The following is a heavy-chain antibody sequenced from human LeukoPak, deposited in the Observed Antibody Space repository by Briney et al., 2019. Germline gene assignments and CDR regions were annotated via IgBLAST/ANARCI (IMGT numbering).Heavy chain of an antibody. CDR1: GGSFSDSY. CDR3: ARGSNSVAY. D-gene: IGHD4-23*01. Sequence: SETLSLTCAVYGGSFSDSYWSWIRQPPGEGLEWVGEISHSGDSNYNPSLKSRVTISVDTSKNQFSLNLSSVTAADTAVYYCARGSNSVAYWGQGTLVTVSS. J-gene: IGHJ4*02. V-gene: IGHV4-34*01. CDR2: ISHSGDS.